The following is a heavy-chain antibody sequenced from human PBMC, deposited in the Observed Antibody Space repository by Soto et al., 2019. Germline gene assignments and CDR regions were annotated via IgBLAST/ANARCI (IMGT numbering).Heavy chain of an antibody. V-gene: IGHV1-18*01. J-gene: IGHJ4*02. CDR1: GYTFTTYG. D-gene: IGHD2-15*01. CDR3: ARDLGGLCKDTGCYARDY. Sequence: QVQLVQSGAEVKKPGASVKVSCKASGYTFTTYGVSWVRQAPGQGLEWMGWISPYNGNTTYAQNFQGRITMTTDTXTXTXXMELRSLRADDTAMYYCARDLGGLCKDTGCYARDYWGRGTLVTVSS. CDR2: ISPYNGNT.